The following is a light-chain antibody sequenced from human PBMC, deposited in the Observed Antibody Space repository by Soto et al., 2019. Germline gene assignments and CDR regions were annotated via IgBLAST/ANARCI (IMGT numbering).Light chain of an antibody. Sequence: DIVMTQSPDSLAVSLGERATINCKSSQSVLYSSNNKNYLAWYQLKPGQPPKLLIYGASTRESRVPDRFSGSGSGTDFTLTISSLQAEDVAVYYCQQYYSSWTFGQGTKVEIK. CDR1: QSVLYSSNNKNY. J-gene: IGKJ1*01. CDR2: GAS. CDR3: QQYYSSWT. V-gene: IGKV4-1*01.